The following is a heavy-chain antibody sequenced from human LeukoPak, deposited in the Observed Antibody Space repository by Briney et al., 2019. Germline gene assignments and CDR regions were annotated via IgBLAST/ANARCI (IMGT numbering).Heavy chain of an antibody. D-gene: IGHD6-19*01. J-gene: IGHJ4*02. CDR3: AKDNGYSSGWCLGY. Sequence: GGSLRLSCAASGFTFDDYTMHWVRQAPGKGLEWVSLISWDGGSTYYADSVKGRFTISRDNSKNSLSLQMNSLRSEDTALYYCAKDNGYSSGWCLGYWGQGTLVTVSS. V-gene: IGHV3-43*01. CDR2: ISWDGGST. CDR1: GFTFDDYT.